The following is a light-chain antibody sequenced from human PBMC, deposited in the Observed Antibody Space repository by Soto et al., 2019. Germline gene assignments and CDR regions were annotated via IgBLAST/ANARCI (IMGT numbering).Light chain of an antibody. CDR2: GAS. CDR3: QQYGASLYT. J-gene: IGKJ2*01. V-gene: IGKV3-20*01. CDR1: QSVRSSF. Sequence: EIMLTQSPGTLSLSPGERATLSCRASQSVRSSFLAWYQXXXXXXXRLLMHGASNRATGIPDRFSGSGSGTDFTLTISRLEPEDFAVYFCQQYGASLYTFGQGTKLEIK.